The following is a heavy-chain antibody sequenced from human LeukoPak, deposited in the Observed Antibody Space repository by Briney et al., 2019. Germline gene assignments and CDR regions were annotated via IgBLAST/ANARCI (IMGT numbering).Heavy chain of an antibody. CDR3: AKASWVSNGDAVL. V-gene: IGHV3-23*01. J-gene: IGHJ4*02. Sequence: GSLRLSCAASGFTFSSYAMSWVRQAPARGLEWVSSLRGDGSTFYADSVNGRFTLSRDESRNTVYFQLNSLRVEDTAVYYCAKASWVSNGDAVLWGQGTLVTVFS. CDR2: LRGDGST. CDR1: GFTFSSYA. D-gene: IGHD1-1*01.